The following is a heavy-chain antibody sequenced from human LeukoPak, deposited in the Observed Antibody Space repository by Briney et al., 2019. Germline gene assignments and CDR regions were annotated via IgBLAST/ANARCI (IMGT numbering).Heavy chain of an antibody. CDR2: IKQDGSEK. CDR1: GFTFSSYW. J-gene: IGHJ6*03. Sequence: GGSLRLSCAAPGFTFSSYWMSWVRQAPGKGLEWVANIKQDGSEKYYVDSVKGRFTISRDNAKNSLYLQMNSLRAEDTAVYYCARDPSSYYYYMDVWGKGSPVTVSS. CDR3: ARDPSSYYYYMDV. V-gene: IGHV3-7*01.